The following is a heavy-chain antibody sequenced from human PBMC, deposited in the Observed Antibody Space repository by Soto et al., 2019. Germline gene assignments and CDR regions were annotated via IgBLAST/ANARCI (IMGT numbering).Heavy chain of an antibody. Sequence: PSETLSLTCAVYGGSFSGYYWSWIRQPPGKGLEWIGEINHSGSFNYNPSLTSRATISVETSKNQFSMKLTSVTASDTAVYYCARSYYDSTGFAVDPWGQGTLVTVSS. CDR3: ARSYYDSTGFAVDP. J-gene: IGHJ5*02. D-gene: IGHD3-22*01. V-gene: IGHV4-34*01. CDR2: INHSGSF. CDR1: GGSFSGYY.